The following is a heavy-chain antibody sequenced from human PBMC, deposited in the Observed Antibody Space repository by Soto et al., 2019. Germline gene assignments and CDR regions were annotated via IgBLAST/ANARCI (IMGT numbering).Heavy chain of an antibody. J-gene: IGHJ4*02. CDR1: GFTFNTCG. CDR3: AKSPNFYCSSPNCYKYYFDH. D-gene: IGHD2-2*02. CDR2: ISYDGSEK. V-gene: IGHV3-30*18. Sequence: PGGSLRLSCAASGFTFNTCGMHWVRQAPGNGLEWVAVISYDGSEKYYVDSVKGRFTISKDNSKNTLYLQMNSLRPEDTAVYYCAKSPNFYCSSPNCYKYYFDHWGQGTRVTV.